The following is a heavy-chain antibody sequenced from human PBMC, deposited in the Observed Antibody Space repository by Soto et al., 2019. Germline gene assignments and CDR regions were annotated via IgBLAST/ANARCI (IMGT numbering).Heavy chain of an antibody. CDR3: ARVVYSSSLIMGYYYYGMEV. V-gene: IGHV4-59*01. CDR1: GGSISSYY. Sequence: SETLSLTCTVSGGSISSYYWSWIRQPPGKGLEWIGYIYYSVSTNYNPSLKSRVTISVDTSKDQFSLKLSSVTAADTAVYYCARVVYSSSLIMGYYYYGMEVWGKGNTVTVSA. D-gene: IGHD6-13*01. J-gene: IGHJ6*04. CDR2: IYYSVST.